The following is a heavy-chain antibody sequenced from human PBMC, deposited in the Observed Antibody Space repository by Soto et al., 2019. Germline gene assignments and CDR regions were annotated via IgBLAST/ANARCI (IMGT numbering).Heavy chain of an antibody. V-gene: IGHV1-46*01. CDR3: ARQYCSGTDCYGYCDF. J-gene: IGHJ4*02. D-gene: IGHD2-15*01. CDR2: INPDTGST. CDR1: VSQFTGSY. Sequence: QVRLLQSGAEVQRPGASINISCQATVSQFTGSYIHWIRRAPGQGPHWMGMINPDTGSTTYAETFQGRVAMSTDRSAGTVYLGLGGLTSDDTATYYCARQYCSGTDCYGYCDFWGQGPFVTVSS.